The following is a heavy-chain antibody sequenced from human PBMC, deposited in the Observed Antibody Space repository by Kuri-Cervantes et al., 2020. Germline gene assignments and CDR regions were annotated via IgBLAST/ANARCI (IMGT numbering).Heavy chain of an antibody. D-gene: IGHD3-10*01. CDR1: GFTFSSYW. CDR2: IKQDGSEK. CDR3: ARDASKGWFGELLYRKHYYYGMDV. V-gene: IGHV3-7*01. J-gene: IGHJ6*02. Sequence: GESLKISCAASGFTFSSYWMSWVRQAPGKGLEWVANIKQDGSEKYYVDSVKGRFTISRDNAKSSLYLQMNSLRAEDTAVYYCARDASKGWFGELLYRKHYYYGMDVWGQGTTVTVSS.